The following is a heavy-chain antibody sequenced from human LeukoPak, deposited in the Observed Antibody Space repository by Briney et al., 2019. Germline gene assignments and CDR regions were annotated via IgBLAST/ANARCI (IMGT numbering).Heavy chain of an antibody. Sequence: PGGSLRLSCAASGFTFSTYAMSWVRQAPGKGLEWVSGISGSGDSTYYADSVKGRFTISRDNSKNTLYLQMNSLRAEDTAVCYCAKGGTSSWHSFDYWGQGTLVTVSS. J-gene: IGHJ4*02. D-gene: IGHD6-13*01. V-gene: IGHV3-23*01. CDR2: ISGSGDST. CDR1: GFTFSTYA. CDR3: AKGGTSSWHSFDY.